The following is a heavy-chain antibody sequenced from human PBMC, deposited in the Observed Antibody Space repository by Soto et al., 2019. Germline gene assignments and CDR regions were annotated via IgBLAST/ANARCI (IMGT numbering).Heavy chain of an antibody. CDR3: AREEEIFDY. V-gene: IGHV3-33*01. CDR1: GFTFSSYG. J-gene: IGHJ4*02. CDR2: IWYDGSNK. Sequence: QVQLVESGGGVVQPGRSLRLSCAASGFTFSSYGMHWVRQAPGKGLEWVAVIWYDGSNKYYADSVRGRFTISRDNSKNTLYMQMNSLRAEDTAVYYCAREEEIFDYWGQGTLVTVSS.